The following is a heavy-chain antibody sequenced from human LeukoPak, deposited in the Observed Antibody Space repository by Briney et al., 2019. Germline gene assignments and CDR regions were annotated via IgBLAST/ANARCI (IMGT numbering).Heavy chain of an antibody. D-gene: IGHD3-3*01. V-gene: IGHV5-10-1*01. J-gene: IGHJ4*02. CDR2: IDPADSYT. CDR3: ARHEGVVILSLDY. Sequence: GESLKISCKGSGYRFSSYWISWVRQMPGKGLEWMGRIDPADSYTNYSPSFQGHVTISADKSISTAYLQWSSLKASDTAMYYCARHEGVVILSLDYWGQGTLVTVSS. CDR1: GYRFSSYW.